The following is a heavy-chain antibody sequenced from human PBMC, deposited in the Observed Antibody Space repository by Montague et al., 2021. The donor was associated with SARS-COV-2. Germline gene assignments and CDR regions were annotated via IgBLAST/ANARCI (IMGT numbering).Heavy chain of an antibody. CDR1: GFTFSSYA. V-gene: IGHV3-30-3*01. CDR2: ISYDGSNK. Sequence: SRRLSFAASGFTFSSYAMHWVRQAPGKGLEWVAVISYDGSNKYYADSVKGRFTISRDNSKNTLYLQMNSLRVEDTAVYYCARAQGGNYYYGMDVWGQGTTVTVSS. CDR3: ARAQGGNYYYGMDV. D-gene: IGHD3-16*01. J-gene: IGHJ6*02.